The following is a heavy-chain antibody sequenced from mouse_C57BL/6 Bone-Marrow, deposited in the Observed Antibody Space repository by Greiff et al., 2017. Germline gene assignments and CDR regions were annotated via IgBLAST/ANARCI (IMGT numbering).Heavy chain of an antibody. CDR3: ADSSSPYYFDY. D-gene: IGHD1-1*01. Sequence: EVQLQQSGPVLVQPGASLKMSCKASGYTFTDYYMNWVHQRHGKSLEWIGVINPYNGGTSYNQKFKGKATLTVDKSSSTAYMVLNSLPSEDSAVYYCADSSSPYYFDYWGQGNTHTVSS. CDR1: GYTFTDYY. CDR2: INPYNGGT. V-gene: IGHV1-19*01. J-gene: IGHJ2*01.